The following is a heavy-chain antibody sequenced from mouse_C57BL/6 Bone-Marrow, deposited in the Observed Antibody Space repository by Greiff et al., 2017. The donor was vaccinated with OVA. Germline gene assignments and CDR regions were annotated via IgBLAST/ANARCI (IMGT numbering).Heavy chain of an antibody. J-gene: IGHJ1*03. CDR1: GYTFTSYW. Sequence: EVQVVESGTVLARPGASVKMSCKTSGYTFTSYWMHWVKQRPGQGLEWIGDIYPGNSDTSYKQKFKGKAKLTAVTSAITAYIELSSLTNEDSAVYYCTREALYYYGSSLYWYFDVWGTGTTVTVSS. D-gene: IGHD1-1*01. CDR2: IYPGNSDT. CDR3: TREALYYYGSSLYWYFDV. V-gene: IGHV1-5*01.